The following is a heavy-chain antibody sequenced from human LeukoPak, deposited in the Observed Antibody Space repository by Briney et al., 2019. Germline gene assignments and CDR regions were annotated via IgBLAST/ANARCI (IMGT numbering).Heavy chain of an antibody. CDR3: ARMNHPGVFANMWLAIDY. V-gene: IGHV3-7*01. Sequence: GGSLRLSCAASGFTFSSYWMSWVRQAPGKGLEWVANIKQDGSEKYYADSVKGRFTISRDNSKNTLYLQMNSLRAEDTAVYYCARMNHPGVFANMWLAIDYWGQGTLVTVSS. CDR1: GFTFSSYW. J-gene: IGHJ4*02. D-gene: IGHD6-19*01. CDR2: IKQDGSEK.